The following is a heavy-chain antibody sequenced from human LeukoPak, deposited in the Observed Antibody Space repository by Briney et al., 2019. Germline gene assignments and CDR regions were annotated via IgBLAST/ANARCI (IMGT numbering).Heavy chain of an antibody. CDR2: IYYSGST. D-gene: IGHD3-10*01. J-gene: IGHJ4*02. CDR1: GGSISSSSYY. Sequence: PSETLSLTCSVSGGSISSSSYYWGWIRQPPGKGLEWIGSIYYSGSTYYNPSLKSRVTISVDTSKNQFSLKLSSVTAADTAVYYCARHFTEYGSGSYLALGFDYWGQGTLVTVSS. V-gene: IGHV4-39*01. CDR3: ARHFTEYGSGSYLALGFDY.